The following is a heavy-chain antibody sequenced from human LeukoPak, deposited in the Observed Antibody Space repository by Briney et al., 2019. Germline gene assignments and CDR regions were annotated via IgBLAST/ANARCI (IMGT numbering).Heavy chain of an antibody. CDR3: AREFYYDSYYYFDY. V-gene: IGHV3-11*01. Sequence: GGSLRLSCAASGFTFSDYYMSWIRQAPGKGLEWVSYISSSGSTIYYADSVKGRFTISGDNAKNSLYLQMNSLRAEDTAVYYCAREFYYDSYYYFDYWGQGTLVTVSS. CDR1: GFTFSDYY. D-gene: IGHD3-22*01. CDR2: ISSSGSTI. J-gene: IGHJ4*02.